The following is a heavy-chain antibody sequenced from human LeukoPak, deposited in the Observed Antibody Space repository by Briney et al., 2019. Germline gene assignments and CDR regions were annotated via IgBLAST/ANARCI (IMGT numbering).Heavy chain of an antibody. J-gene: IGHJ6*03. D-gene: IGHD2-15*01. CDR1: GFTFSSYW. CDR3: ARVLRYCSGGNCYSGGLGYMDV. Sequence: GGSLRLSCAASGFTFSSYWMSWVRQAPGKGLEWVANINQDGSEKYYVDSVKGRFTISRDNAKNSLFLQMNSLRAEDTAVYYCARVLRYCSGGNCYSGGLGYMDVWGKGTTVTISS. V-gene: IGHV3-7*03. CDR2: INQDGSEK.